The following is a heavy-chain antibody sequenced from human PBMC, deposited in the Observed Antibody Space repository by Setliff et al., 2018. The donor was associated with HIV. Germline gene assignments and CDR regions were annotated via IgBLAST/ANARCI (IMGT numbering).Heavy chain of an antibody. J-gene: IGHJ6*03. V-gene: IGHV4-59*08. CDR3: ARIVRWELVATSTFFYYYMDV. CDR2: VFYTGFA. CDR1: GDSIRGYY. Sequence: SETLSLTCTVSGDSIRGYYWSWIRQPPGKGLEWMGYVFYTGFAAYNPSLKSRLTISVDTSKSQFSLKLSSVTAADTAVYYCARIVRWELVATSTFFYYYMDVWGKGTTVTVSS. D-gene: IGHD1-26*01.